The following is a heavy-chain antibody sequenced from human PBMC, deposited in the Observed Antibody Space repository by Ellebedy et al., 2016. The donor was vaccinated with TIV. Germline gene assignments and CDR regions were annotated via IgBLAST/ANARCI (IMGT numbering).Heavy chain of an antibody. Sequence: ASVKVSCXASGYTFTSYYMLWVRHPPGQGLEWMGIINPSGGSTSYAQKFQGRVTMTRDTSTSTVYMELSSLRSEDTAVYYCARARLAAAGKGWFDPWGQGTLVTVSS. V-gene: IGHV1-46*01. CDR2: INPSGGST. J-gene: IGHJ5*02. CDR3: ARARLAAAGKGWFDP. D-gene: IGHD6-13*01. CDR1: GYTFTSYY.